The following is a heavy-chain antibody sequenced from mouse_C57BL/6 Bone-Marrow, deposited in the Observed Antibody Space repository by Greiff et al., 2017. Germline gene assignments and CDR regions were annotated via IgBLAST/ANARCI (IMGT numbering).Heavy chain of an antibody. CDR2: ISYSGIT. CDR1: GDPITSGY. Sequence: DVKLQESGPSLVKPSQTLSLTCSVTGDPITSGYWNWIRKFPGTKLEYMGYISYSGITHYNPSPERRISITRDTSKNPYYLQLNSVTTEDTATYYCARSNWDWYFDVWGAGTTVTVSS. J-gene: IGHJ1*01. CDR3: ARSNWDWYFDV. V-gene: IGHV3-8*02. D-gene: IGHD4-1*01.